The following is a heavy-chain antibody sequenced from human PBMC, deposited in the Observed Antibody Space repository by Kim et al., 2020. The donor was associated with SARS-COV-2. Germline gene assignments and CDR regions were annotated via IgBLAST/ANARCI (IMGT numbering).Heavy chain of an antibody. Sequence: GESLKISCKGSGYSFTSYWISWVRQMPGKGLEWMGRIDPSDSYSDSYSNNSPSFQGHVTISVDKSVSTAYLQWSSLKASDTAMYYCARHFHSGTILPLDYWGQGTLVTVSS. D-gene: IGHD1-26*01. V-gene: IGHV5-10-1*01. CDR3: ARHFHSGTILPLDY. J-gene: IGHJ4*02. CDR1: GYSFTSYW. CDR2: IDPSDSYSDSYS.